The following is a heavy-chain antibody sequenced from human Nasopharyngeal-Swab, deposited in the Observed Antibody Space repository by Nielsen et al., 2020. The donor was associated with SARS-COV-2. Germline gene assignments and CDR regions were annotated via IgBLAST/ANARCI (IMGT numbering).Heavy chain of an antibody. V-gene: IGHV1-69*13. CDR2: ILPFIGTR. J-gene: IGHJ4*02. D-gene: IGHD3-22*01. CDR3: LYSGAYYRTIDY. CDR1: GGTFSSYA. Sequence: SVKVSCKASGGTFSSYAVNWVRHAPGQGLEWMGGILPFIGTRNYAQKFQGRVTFTADESTTTAYMELSSLRSEDTGVYYCLYSGAYYRTIDYWGQGTLVTVSS.